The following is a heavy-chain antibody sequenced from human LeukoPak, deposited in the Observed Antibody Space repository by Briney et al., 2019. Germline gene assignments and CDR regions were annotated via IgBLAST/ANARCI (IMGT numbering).Heavy chain of an antibody. CDR1: GFTFSSFW. J-gene: IGHJ4*02. CDR3: ARDRAQYSSAPDY. CDR2: IKQDGSEK. D-gene: IGHD6-19*01. Sequence: PGGSLRLTCAASGFTFSSFWMSWVRQAPGKGLEWVANIKQDGSEKYYVDSVKGRFTISRDNAKNSLFLQMNSLRVEETAVYYCARDRAQYSSAPDYWGQGTLVTVSS. V-gene: IGHV3-7*01.